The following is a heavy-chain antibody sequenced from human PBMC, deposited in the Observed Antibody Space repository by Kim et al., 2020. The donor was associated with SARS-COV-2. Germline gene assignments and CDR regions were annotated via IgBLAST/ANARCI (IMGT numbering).Heavy chain of an antibody. Sequence: SETLSLTCTVSGGSISSSSYYWGWIRQPPGKGLEWIGSIYYSGSTYYNPSLKSRVTISVDTSKNQFSLKLSSVTATDTAVYYCARQLWFGESAPWGQGTLVTVSS. J-gene: IGHJ5*02. CDR1: GGSISSSSYY. V-gene: IGHV4-39*01. CDR2: IYYSGST. D-gene: IGHD3-10*01. CDR3: ARQLWFGESAP.